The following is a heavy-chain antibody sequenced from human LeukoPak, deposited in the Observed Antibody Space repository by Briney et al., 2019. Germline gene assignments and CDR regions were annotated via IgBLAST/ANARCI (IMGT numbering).Heavy chain of an antibody. CDR2: INHSGST. D-gene: IGHD1-1*01. CDR3: ARVTTGGSYYMDV. V-gene: IGHV4-34*01. CDR1: GGSFSGYY. Sequence: SETLSLTCAVYGGSFSGYYWSWIRQPPGKGLEWIGEINHSGSTNYNPSLKSRVTISVDTSKSQFSLKLNSVTAADTAVYYCARVTTGGSYYMDVWGRGTTVTVSS. J-gene: IGHJ6*03.